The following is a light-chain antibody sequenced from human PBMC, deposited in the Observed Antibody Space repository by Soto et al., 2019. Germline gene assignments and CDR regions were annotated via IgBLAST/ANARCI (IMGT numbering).Light chain of an antibody. J-gene: IGKJ3*01. V-gene: IGKV1-33*01. CDR2: DVS. CDR3: QQYDDLPLT. Sequence: DIQMTQSPSSLSASVGDRVTITCQASQDISHYLNWYQQKPGKAPKLLIYDVSNLETVVPSRFSGSGSGTDFTFTISSLQPEDIATYYCQQYDDLPLTFGPGTKVDFK. CDR1: QDISHY.